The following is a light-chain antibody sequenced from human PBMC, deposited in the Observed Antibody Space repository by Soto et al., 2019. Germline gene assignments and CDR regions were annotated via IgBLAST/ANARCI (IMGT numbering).Light chain of an antibody. J-gene: IGLJ1*01. Sequence: QSALTQPRSVSGSPGQSVTISCTGTSSDVGGYNSVSWYQQHPGKAPKLIIYDVNKRPSGVPDRFSGSKSGNTASLTISGLQADDEADYYYCSYAGSYTFVLGTGTKLTVI. CDR2: DVN. CDR1: SSDVGGYNS. CDR3: CSYAGSYTFV. V-gene: IGLV2-11*01.